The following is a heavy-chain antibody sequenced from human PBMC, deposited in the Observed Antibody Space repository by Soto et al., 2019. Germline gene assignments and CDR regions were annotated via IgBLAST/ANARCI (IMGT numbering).Heavy chain of an antibody. J-gene: IGHJ4*02. CDR2: MNPNSGNT. CDR3: ARGRIYCSSTSCDKAFDY. V-gene: IGHV1-8*01. CDR1: GYTFTSYD. D-gene: IGHD2-2*01. Sequence: ASVKVSCKASGYTFTSYDINWVRQATGQGLEWMGRMNPNSGNTGYAQKFQGRVTMTRNTSISTAYMELSSLRSEDTAVYYCARGRIYCSSTSCDKAFDYWGQGTLVTVSS.